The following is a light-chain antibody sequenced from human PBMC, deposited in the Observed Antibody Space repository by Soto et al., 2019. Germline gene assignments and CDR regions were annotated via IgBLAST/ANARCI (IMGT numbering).Light chain of an antibody. CDR3: QQGHNWPLT. J-gene: IGKJ2*01. V-gene: IGKV3-15*01. CDR2: GAS. Sequence: EIVMTQSPATLSLSPGKGAALSCRASQSINSELAWYQQKPGQPPRLLIFGASTRATGVPARFTGSESGSEFTLTISGLQSEDFAVYYCQQGHNWPLTFGQGTRLEI. CDR1: QSINSE.